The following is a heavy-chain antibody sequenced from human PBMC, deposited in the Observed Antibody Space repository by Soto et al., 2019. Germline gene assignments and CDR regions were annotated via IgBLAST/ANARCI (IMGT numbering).Heavy chain of an antibody. Sequence: PGGSLRLSCAASGFTFSSYAMSWVRQAPGKGLEWVSAISGSGGSTYYADSVKGRFTISRDNSKNTLYLQMNSLRAEDTAVYYCAYLPSLPAAIHRPDGMHVWGQGTTVTVSS. V-gene: IGHV3-23*01. D-gene: IGHD2-2*01. CDR2: ISGSGGST. CDR3: AYLPSLPAAIHRPDGMHV. J-gene: IGHJ6*02. CDR1: GFTFSSYA.